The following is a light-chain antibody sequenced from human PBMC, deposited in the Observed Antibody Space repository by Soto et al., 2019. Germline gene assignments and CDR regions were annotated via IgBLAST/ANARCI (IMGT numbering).Light chain of an antibody. CDR3: AAWDDSLYGVV. V-gene: IGLV1-44*01. CDR1: SSNIGTKT. J-gene: IGLJ2*01. CDR2: SNN. Sequence: QLVLTQPPSASGTPGQRVTISCSGSSSNIGTKTVSWYQQLPGTAPKLLIYSNNQRPSGVPYRFSGSKSGTSASLAITGLQSEDEGDFYCAAWDDSLYGVVFGGGTKLTVL.